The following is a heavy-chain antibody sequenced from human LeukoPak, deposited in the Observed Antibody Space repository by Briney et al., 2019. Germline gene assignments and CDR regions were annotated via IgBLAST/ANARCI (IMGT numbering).Heavy chain of an antibody. D-gene: IGHD1-7*01. Sequence: GATVKISCKASGYTFTDYYMHWVQQAPGKGLEWMGRVDPEDGETIYAEKFQGRVTITADTSTDTAYMELSSLRSENTAVYYCARDRWNSARGAFDIWGQGTMVTVSS. CDR1: GYTFTDYY. CDR3: ARDRWNSARGAFDI. CDR2: VDPEDGET. V-gene: IGHV1-69-2*01. J-gene: IGHJ3*02.